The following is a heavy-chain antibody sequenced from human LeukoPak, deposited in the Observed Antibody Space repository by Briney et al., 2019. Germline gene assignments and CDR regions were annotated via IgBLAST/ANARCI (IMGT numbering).Heavy chain of an antibody. D-gene: IGHD6-19*01. Sequence: GESLRLSCAASGFTFSSYSMNWVRQAPGKGLEWVSSISSSSSYIYYADSVKGRFTISRDNAKNSLYLQMNSLRAEDTAVYYCARDFIAVAGTGDWGQGTLVTVSS. V-gene: IGHV3-21*01. CDR3: ARDFIAVAGTGD. CDR2: ISSSSSYI. J-gene: IGHJ4*02. CDR1: GFTFSSYS.